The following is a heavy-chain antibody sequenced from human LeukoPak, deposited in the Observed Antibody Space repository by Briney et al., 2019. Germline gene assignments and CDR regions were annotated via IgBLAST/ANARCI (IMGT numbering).Heavy chain of an antibody. Sequence: SETLSLTCTVSGGSISSYYWSWIRQPPGKGLEWIGYIYYSGSTNYNPSSKSRVTISVDTSKNQFSLKLSSVTAADTAVYYCARDIAGIIDYWGQGTLVTVSS. CDR2: IYYSGST. CDR1: GGSISSYY. J-gene: IGHJ4*02. CDR3: ARDIAGIIDY. V-gene: IGHV4-59*01. D-gene: IGHD1-20*01.